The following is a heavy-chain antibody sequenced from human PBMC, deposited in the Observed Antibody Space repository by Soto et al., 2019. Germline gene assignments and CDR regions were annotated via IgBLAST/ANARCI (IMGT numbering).Heavy chain of an antibody. Sequence: QVQLVQSGAEVKKPGSSVKVSCKASGGTFSSYAISWVRQAPGQGLEWMGGIIPIFGTANYAQKFQGRVTITADESKSTAYMELSSLRSEDTAVYYCARDFGSGDRSSHAFDIWGQGTMVTVSS. J-gene: IGHJ3*02. CDR3: ARDFGSGDRSSHAFDI. D-gene: IGHD2-21*01. CDR2: IIPIFGTA. CDR1: GGTFSSYA. V-gene: IGHV1-69*01.